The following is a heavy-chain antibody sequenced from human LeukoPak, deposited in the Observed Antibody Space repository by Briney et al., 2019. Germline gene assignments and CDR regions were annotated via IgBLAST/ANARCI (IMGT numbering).Heavy chain of an antibody. CDR1: GFTFRGYA. V-gene: IGHV3-30*01. D-gene: IGHD6-19*01. CDR2: ISHDGSNK. Sequence: GGSLRLSCAASGFTFRGYAMHWVRQAPGKGLEWVAAISHDGSNKYYADSVKGRFTISRDSSKNTLFLQLNSLRTEDTAVYYCARDTDSSGWYFFDYWGQGTLVTVSS. J-gene: IGHJ4*02. CDR3: ARDTDSSGWYFFDY.